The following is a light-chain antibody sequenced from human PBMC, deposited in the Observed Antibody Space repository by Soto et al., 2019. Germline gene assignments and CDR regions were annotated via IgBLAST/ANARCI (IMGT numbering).Light chain of an antibody. J-gene: IGKJ5*01. CDR3: QQSDNLPLT. CDR1: QAIKNF. CDR2: DAS. Sequence: DFQMTQSPSSLSASVGDRVTITCRATQAIKNFLTWYQQKPGRAPKLLISDASTLQRGVPSRFSGSGSGTHFTFVISSLQPEDVGTYYCQQSDNLPLTFGQGTRLDIK. V-gene: IGKV1-33*01.